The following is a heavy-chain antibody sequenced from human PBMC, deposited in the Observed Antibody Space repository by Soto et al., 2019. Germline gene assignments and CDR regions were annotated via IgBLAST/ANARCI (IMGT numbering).Heavy chain of an antibody. CDR3: ARESSDTMIREHSRGMDV. V-gene: IGHV5-51*01. CDR1: GYSFTSYW. D-gene: IGHD3-10*01. Sequence: PGESLKISCKGSGYSFTSYWIGWVRQMPGKGLEWMGIIYPGDSDTRYSPSFQGQVTISADKSISTAYLQWSSLKASDTAMYYCARESSDTMIREHSRGMDVWGQGTTGTVSS. J-gene: IGHJ6*02. CDR2: IYPGDSDT.